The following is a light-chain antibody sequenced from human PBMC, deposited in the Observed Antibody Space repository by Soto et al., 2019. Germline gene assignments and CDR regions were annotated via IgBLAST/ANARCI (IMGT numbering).Light chain of an antibody. V-gene: IGLV3-21*04. CDR3: QVWDSSSDHPMYYV. CDR1: NIGSKS. Sequence: SYELTQPPSVSVAPGKTARITCGGNNIGSKSVHWYQQKPGQAPVLVIYYDSDRPSGIPERFSGSNSGNTATLTISRVEAGDEADYYCQVWDSSSDHPMYYVFGTGTKLTVL. CDR2: YDS. J-gene: IGLJ1*01.